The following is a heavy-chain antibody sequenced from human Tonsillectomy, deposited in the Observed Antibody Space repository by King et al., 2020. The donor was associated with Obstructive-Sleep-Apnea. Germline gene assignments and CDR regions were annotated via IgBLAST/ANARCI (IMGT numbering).Heavy chain of an antibody. CDR1: GFTFSSYA. J-gene: IGHJ3*02. CDR2: ISGSDGYT. D-gene: IGHD3-16*02. Sequence: VQLVESGGGLVQPGGSLRLSCAASGFTFSSYAMTWVRQAPGKGLEWVSGISGSDGYTYYADSVKGRFTVSRDNSKNTLYLQVNSLRAEDTAVYYCAKDLRLGELSPPSAFDIWGQGTMVTVSS. CDR3: AKDLRLGELSPPSAFDI. V-gene: IGHV3-23*04.